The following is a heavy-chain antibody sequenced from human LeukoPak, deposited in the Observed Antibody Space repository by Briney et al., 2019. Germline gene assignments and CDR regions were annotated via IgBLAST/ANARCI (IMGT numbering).Heavy chain of an antibody. CDR2: IYYSGST. CDR3: ARHSTLAMIDY. V-gene: IGHV4-39*01. J-gene: IGHJ4*02. D-gene: IGHD5-12*01. Sequence: WIGSIYYSGSTYYNPSLKSRVTISVDTSKNQFSLKLSSVTAADTAVYYCARHSTLAMIDYWGQGTLVTVSS.